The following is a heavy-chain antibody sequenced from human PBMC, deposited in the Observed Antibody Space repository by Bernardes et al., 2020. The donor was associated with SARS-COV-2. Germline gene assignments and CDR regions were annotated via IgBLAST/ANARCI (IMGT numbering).Heavy chain of an antibody. Sequence: GGSLRLSCAASGFTFSSYAMSLVRQAPLKGLELFSAISRSGVSTYYADSVKVRFTISRDNSKNTLYLQMNSLRAEDTAVYYCAKDQRYYDILTGRSQDDAFDIWGQETMVTVSS. J-gene: IGHJ3*02. V-gene: IGHV3-23*01. CDR1: GFTFSSYA. D-gene: IGHD3-9*01. CDR2: ISRSGVST. CDR3: AKDQRYYDILTGRSQDDAFDI.